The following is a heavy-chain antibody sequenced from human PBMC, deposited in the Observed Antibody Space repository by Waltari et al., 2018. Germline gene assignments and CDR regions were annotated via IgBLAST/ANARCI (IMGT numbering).Heavy chain of an antibody. Sequence: QVQLQQWGAGLLKPSETLSLTCVVHGGSFSGYYWSWIRQPPGKGLEWIGEINHSGSTNYNPSLKSRVTISVDTSKNQFSLKLSSVTAADTAVYYCARDWGGAARSGWFDPWGQGTLVTVSS. V-gene: IGHV4-34*01. J-gene: IGHJ5*02. CDR2: INHSGST. D-gene: IGHD6-6*01. CDR3: ARDWGGAARSGWFDP. CDR1: GGSFSGYY.